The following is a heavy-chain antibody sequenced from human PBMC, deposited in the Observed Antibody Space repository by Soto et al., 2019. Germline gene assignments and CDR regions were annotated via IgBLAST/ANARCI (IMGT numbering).Heavy chain of an antibody. V-gene: IGHV3-23*01. Sequence: KLLECVSAISGSGGSTYYADSVKGRFTISRDNSKNTLYLQMKSMRAEDTAVYYCFFFFQAEDGIRDTVPVSAFLLNRSSDL. CDR2: ISGSGGST. J-gene: IGHJ2*01. D-gene: IGHD2-15*01. CDR3: FFFFQAEDGIRDTVPVSAFLLNRSSDL.